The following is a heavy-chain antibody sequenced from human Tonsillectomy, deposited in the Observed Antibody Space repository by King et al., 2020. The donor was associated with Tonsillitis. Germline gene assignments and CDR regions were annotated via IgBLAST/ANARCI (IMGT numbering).Heavy chain of an antibody. D-gene: IGHD4-23*01. J-gene: IGHJ4*02. CDR1: RFTFSSYG. V-gene: IGHV3-30*18. Sequence: VQLVESWGGVVQPGRSLRLSCAASRFTFSSYGMHWVRQAPGKGLEWVAVISYDGNTKYYADPVKGRFTISRDNSKNTLYLQLNSLRAEDTTVYYCVKSYGGNSHGLDYWGQGTLVTVSS. CDR2: ISYDGNTK. CDR3: VKSYGGNSHGLDY.